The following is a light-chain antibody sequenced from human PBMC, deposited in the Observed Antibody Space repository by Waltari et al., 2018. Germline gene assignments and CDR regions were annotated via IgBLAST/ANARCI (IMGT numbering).Light chain of an antibody. V-gene: IGKV3-20*01. Sequence: EVVLTQSPGTLSLSPGAGATLSCRASQSISHYLAWYQQKPGQAPRLLIYHASSRATGIPDRFSGSGSGTDFSLTISRLEPEDFAVYYCQHYVNLPATFGQGTKVEI. CDR2: HAS. CDR1: QSISHY. J-gene: IGKJ1*01. CDR3: QHYVNLPAT.